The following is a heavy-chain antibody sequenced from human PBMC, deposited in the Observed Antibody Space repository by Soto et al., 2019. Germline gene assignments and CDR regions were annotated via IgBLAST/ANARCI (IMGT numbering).Heavy chain of an antibody. D-gene: IGHD3-3*01. V-gene: IGHV4-31*03. Sequence: SETLSLTCTVSGGSISSDGYYWSWIRQHPGKGLEWFGYIYYSGSTYSNPSLKSRVTILVDTSKNQFSLTLSSVTAADTAVYYCATHRDDFWSGYYELDAFDIWGQGTMVTVSS. CDR2: IYYSGST. CDR3: ATHRDDFWSGYYELDAFDI. CDR1: GGSISSDGYY. J-gene: IGHJ3*02.